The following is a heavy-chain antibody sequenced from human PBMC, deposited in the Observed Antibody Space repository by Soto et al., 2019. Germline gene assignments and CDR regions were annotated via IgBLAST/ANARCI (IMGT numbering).Heavy chain of an antibody. CDR1: GFSLSDARMG. CDR3: ARHMKDDSGWDILRY. J-gene: IGHJ4*02. CDR2: IFSSDEK. Sequence: QVTLKESGPVLVKPTETLTLTCTVSGFSLSDARMGVSWIRQPPGKALAWLAHIFSSDEKSFITSLKSRVTNSKDTSRSKVVLTVTDVDPVDTATYYCARHMKDDSGWDILRYWGQGTLVTVSS. D-gene: IGHD5-12*01. V-gene: IGHV2-26*01.